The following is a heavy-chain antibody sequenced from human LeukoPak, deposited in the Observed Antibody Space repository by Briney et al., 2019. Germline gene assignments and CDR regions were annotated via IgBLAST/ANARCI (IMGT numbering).Heavy chain of an antibody. CDR2: VYYSGNT. J-gene: IGHJ1*01. V-gene: IGHV4-59*01. Sequence: SETLTLTCTVSGASITTYGSSWIRQSPGKGLEWIGYVYYSGNTTYNPSLRSRISISLDTSKNQISLKLKSVTAADTAVYYGARDAHAFCGGVCSVNGSYRWGQG. CDR3: ARDAHAFCGGVCSVNGSYR. CDR1: GASITTYG. D-gene: IGHD2-21*02.